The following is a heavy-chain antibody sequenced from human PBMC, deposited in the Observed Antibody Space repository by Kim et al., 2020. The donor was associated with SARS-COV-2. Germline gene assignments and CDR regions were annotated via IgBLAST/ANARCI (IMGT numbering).Heavy chain of an antibody. V-gene: IGHV3-11*01. CDR3: ATGDSYAFDS. Sequence: GGSLRLSCAASGFRFSDYYINWNRQAPGKGLEWISYISPSSSIRKYADSVEGRFTISRDNAENSLFLQMNTLGAEDTAVYYCATGDSYAFDSWGQGTVVTVSS. J-gene: IGHJ4*02. D-gene: IGHD3-16*01. CDR1: GFRFSDYY. CDR2: ISPSSSIR.